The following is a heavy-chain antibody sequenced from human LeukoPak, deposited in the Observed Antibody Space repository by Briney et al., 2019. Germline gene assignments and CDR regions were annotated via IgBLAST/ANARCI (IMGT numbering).Heavy chain of an antibody. Sequence: SETLSLTCTVSGGSISSYYWSWIRQPPGKGLEWLGYIYYSGSTNYNPSLKSRVTISVDTSKNQFSLKLSSVTAADTAVYYCARVNLVPAAIPYYYYYGMDVWGQGTTVTVSS. V-gene: IGHV4-59*01. D-gene: IGHD2-2*02. CDR3: ARVNLVPAAIPYYYYYGMDV. CDR2: IYYSGST. J-gene: IGHJ6*02. CDR1: GGSISSYY.